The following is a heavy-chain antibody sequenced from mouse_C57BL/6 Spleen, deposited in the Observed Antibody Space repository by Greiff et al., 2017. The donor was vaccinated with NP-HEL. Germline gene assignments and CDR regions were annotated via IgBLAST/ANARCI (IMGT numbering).Heavy chain of an antibody. V-gene: IGHV14-2*01. Sequence: LVESGAELVKPGASVKLSCTASGFNIKDYYMHWVKQRTEQGLVWIGRIDPEDGETKYAPKFQGKATITADTSSNTAYQQLSSLTSEDTAVYYCAAYYYGSSLDLDYWGQGTTLTVSS. D-gene: IGHD1-1*01. CDR1: GFNIKDYY. CDR3: AAYYYGSSLDLDY. J-gene: IGHJ2*01. CDR2: IDPEDGET.